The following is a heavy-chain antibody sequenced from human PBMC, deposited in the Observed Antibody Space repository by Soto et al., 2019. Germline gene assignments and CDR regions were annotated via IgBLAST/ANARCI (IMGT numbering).Heavy chain of an antibody. V-gene: IGHV1-8*01. CDR2: MNPNSGNT. J-gene: IGHJ3*02. D-gene: IGHD3-10*01. Sequence: QVQLVQSGAEVKKPGASVKVSCKASGYTFTRYDINWVRQATGQGLEWMGWMNPNSGNTGYAQKFQGRVTRTRYTPRSTADMELSSLRSKDTAVYYCAIVLTYYYGSGSPGAFDIWGQGTMVTVSS. CDR3: AIVLTYYYGSGSPGAFDI. CDR1: GYTFTRYD.